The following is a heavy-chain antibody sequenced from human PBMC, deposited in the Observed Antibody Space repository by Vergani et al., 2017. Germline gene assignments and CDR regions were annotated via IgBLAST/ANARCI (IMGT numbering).Heavy chain of an antibody. V-gene: IGHV4-59*12. CDR3: AKVGVVVPAAIPNWFDP. J-gene: IGHJ5*02. CDR2: IYYSGST. D-gene: IGHD2-2*01. CDR1: GGSISSYY. Sequence: QVQLQESGPGLVKPSETLSLTCTVSGGSISSYYWSWIRQPPGKGLEWIGYIYYSGSTNYNPSLKSRVTISVDTSKNQFSLKLSSVTAEDTAVYYCAKVGVVVPAAIPNWFDPWGQGTLVTVSS.